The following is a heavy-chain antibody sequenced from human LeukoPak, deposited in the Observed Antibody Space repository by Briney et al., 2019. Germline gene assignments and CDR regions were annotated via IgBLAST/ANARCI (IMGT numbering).Heavy chain of an antibody. J-gene: IGHJ5*02. V-gene: IGHV4-59*01. D-gene: IGHD3-3*01. CDR2: IYYSGST. Sequence: SETLSLTCTVSGGSISSYYWSWIRQPPGKGLEWNGYIYYSGSTNYNPSLKSRVTISVDTSKNQFSLKLSSVTAADTAVYYCARYNYDFWSGYSKWFDPWGQGTLVTVSS. CDR3: ARYNYDFWSGYSKWFDP. CDR1: GGSISSYY.